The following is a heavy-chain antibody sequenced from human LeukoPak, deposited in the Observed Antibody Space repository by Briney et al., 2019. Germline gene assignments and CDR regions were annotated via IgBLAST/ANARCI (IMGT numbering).Heavy chain of an antibody. V-gene: IGHV3-74*01. CDR2: INSDGSST. Sequence: GGSLGLSCAASGFTFSSYWMHWVRQAPGKGLVWVSRINSDGSSTSYADSVKGRFTISRDNAKNTLYLQMNSLRAEDTAVYYCARAQYEYSSSSGRGWFDPWGQGTLVTVSS. J-gene: IGHJ5*02. CDR3: ARAQYEYSSSSGRGWFDP. CDR1: GFTFSSYW. D-gene: IGHD6-6*01.